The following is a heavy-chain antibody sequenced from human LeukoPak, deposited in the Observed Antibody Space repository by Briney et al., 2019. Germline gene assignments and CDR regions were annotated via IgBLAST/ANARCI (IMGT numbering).Heavy chain of an antibody. Sequence: PGGSLRLSCAASGFTFSSYAMSWVRQAPGKGLEWVSAISGSGGSTYYADSVKGRFTIFRDNAKNSLYLQMNSLRVEDSAIYYCVRDSGSSWREGLNYWGQGTLVTVSS. CDR3: VRDSGSSWREGLNY. V-gene: IGHV3-23*01. J-gene: IGHJ4*02. CDR2: ISGSGGST. D-gene: IGHD6-13*01. CDR1: GFTFSSYA.